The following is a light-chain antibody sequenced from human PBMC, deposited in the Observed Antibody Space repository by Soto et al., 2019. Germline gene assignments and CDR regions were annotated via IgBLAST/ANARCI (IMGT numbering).Light chain of an antibody. CDR1: QSLLYSSNNKNY. V-gene: IGKV4-1*01. J-gene: IGKJ5*01. CDR3: QQYYATPIT. Sequence: DIVMTQSPDSLAVSLGERATINCKSSQSLLYSSNNKNYLAWYQQKPGQPPKLLIYWASPRESGVPDRFGGSGSGTDFTLTISSLQAEDVAVYYCQQYYATPITFGQGTRLEI. CDR2: WAS.